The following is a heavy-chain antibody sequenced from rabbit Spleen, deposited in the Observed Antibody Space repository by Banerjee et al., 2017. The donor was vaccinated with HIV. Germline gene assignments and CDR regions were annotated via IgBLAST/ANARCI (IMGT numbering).Heavy chain of an antibody. CDR2: IDAGSSGYT. Sequence: QEQLVESGGGLVKPEGSLKLSCTASGFSFSDGYWMCWVRQAPGKGPEWIVCIDAGSSGYTWYASWAKGRFTIAKTSSTTVTLQMTSLTAADTATYFCAREENGDLPFTLWGPGTLVTVS. J-gene: IGHJ4*01. D-gene: IGHD2-1*01. CDR1: GFSFSDGYW. V-gene: IGHV1S45*01. CDR3: AREENGDLPFTL.